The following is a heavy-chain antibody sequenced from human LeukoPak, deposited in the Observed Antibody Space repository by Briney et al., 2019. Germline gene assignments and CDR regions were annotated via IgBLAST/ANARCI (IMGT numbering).Heavy chain of an antibody. CDR2: INHSGST. J-gene: IGHJ3*02. CDR1: GGSFSGYY. Sequence: PSETLSLTCAVYGGSFSGYYWSWIRQPPGKGLEWIGEINHSGSTSYNPSLKSRVTISVDTSKNQFSLKLSSVTAADTAVYYCARGPPGYSYDAFDIWGQGTMVTVSS. CDR3: ARGPPGYSYDAFDI. D-gene: IGHD2-15*01. V-gene: IGHV4-34*01.